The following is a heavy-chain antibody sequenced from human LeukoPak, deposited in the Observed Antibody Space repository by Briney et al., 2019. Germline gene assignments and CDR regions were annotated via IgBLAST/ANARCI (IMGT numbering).Heavy chain of an antibody. CDR3: ARDTPENHAFDV. Sequence: SETLSLTCTISGGSISSSYWSWIRQPPGKGLEWIGYIYYSGTTNYNPSLKSRVTISIDTSKNQFSLKLSSVTAADTAVYYCARDTPENHAFDVWGQGTMVTVSS. CDR2: IYYSGTT. V-gene: IGHV4-59*01. J-gene: IGHJ3*01. CDR1: GGSISSSY.